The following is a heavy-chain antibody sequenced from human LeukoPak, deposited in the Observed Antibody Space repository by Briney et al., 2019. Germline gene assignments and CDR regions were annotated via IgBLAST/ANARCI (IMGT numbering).Heavy chain of an antibody. CDR3: ARSPWGSYRVRHRPVDY. V-gene: IGHV1-2*02. CDR2: INPNSGGT. CDR1: GYTFTGYY. J-gene: IGHJ4*02. D-gene: IGHD3-16*02. Sequence: ASVKVSCKASGYTFTGYYMHWVRQAPGQGLEWMGWINPNSGGTNYAQKFQGRVTMTRDTSISTAYMELSRLRSDDTAVCYCARSPWGSYRVRHRPVDYWGQGTLVTVSS.